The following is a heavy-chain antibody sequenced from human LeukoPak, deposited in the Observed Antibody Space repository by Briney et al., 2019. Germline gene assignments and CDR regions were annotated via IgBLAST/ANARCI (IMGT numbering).Heavy chain of an antibody. J-gene: IGHJ4*02. CDR2: MNPNSGNT. Sequence: ASVKVSCKASGYTFTSYDINWVRQATGQGLEWMGWMNPNSGNTGYAQKFQGRVTMTRNTPISTAYMELSSLRSEDTAVYYCANRFSRSSGSAIDYWGQGTLVTVAS. CDR1: GYTFTSYD. D-gene: IGHD3-10*01. CDR3: ANRFSRSSGSAIDY. V-gene: IGHV1-8*01.